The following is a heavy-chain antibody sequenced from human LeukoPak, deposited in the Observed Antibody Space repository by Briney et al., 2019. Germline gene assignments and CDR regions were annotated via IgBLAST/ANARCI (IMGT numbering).Heavy chain of an antibody. CDR3: AKDRPTVYSSSWLHFLDS. CDR2: ISSSGSTI. V-gene: IGHV3-48*03. Sequence: GGSLRLSCAASGFTFSSYEMNWVRQAPGKGLEWVSYISSSGSTIYYADSVKGRFTISRDNSKNTLYLQMSSLRADDTAVYYCAKDRPTVYSSSWLHFLDSWGQGTLVTVSS. D-gene: IGHD6-13*01. J-gene: IGHJ4*02. CDR1: GFTFSSYE.